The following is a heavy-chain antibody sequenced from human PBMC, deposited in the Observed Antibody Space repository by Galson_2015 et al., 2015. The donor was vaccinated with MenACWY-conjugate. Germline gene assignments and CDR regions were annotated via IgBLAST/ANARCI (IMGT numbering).Heavy chain of an antibody. Sequence: GSLRLSCAASGFTFSSYEMNWVRQAPGKGLEWVSYISSSGNTIYYADSVKGRFTISRDNAKNSLYLQMNSLRAEDTAVYYCARGVYDSSGYYFPWGQGTLVTVSS. CDR2: ISSSGNTI. CDR3: ARGVYDSSGYYFP. J-gene: IGHJ1*01. D-gene: IGHD3-22*01. V-gene: IGHV3-48*03. CDR1: GFTFSSYE.